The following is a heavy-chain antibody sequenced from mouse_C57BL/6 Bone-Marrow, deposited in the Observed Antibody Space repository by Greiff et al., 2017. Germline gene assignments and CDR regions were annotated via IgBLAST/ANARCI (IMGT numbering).Heavy chain of an antibody. J-gene: IGHJ3*01. D-gene: IGHD2-2*01. V-gene: IGHV1-82*01. CDR1: GYAFSSSW. Sequence: VQRVESGPELVKPGASVKISCKASGYAFSSSWMNWVKQRPGKGLEWIGRIYPGDGDTNYNGRFKGKATLTADNSSRTAYMQLSSLTSEDSAVYFCARGGYGSWFAYWGQGTLVTVSA. CDR2: IYPGDGDT. CDR3: ARGGYGSWFAY.